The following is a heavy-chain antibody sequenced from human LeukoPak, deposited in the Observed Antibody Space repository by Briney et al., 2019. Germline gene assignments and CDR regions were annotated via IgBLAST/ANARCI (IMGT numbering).Heavy chain of an antibody. D-gene: IGHD3-16*02. CDR2: SYSGGSS. Sequence: GGSLRLSCVGSGFNFMQYGMMRVRQAPGKGLEWVSVSYSGGSSYYADSVKGRFTISRDNSKNTLYLQMNTLRAEDTAVYFCAREEHYRRYFALWGRGTLVTVSS. CDR3: AREEHYRRYFAL. J-gene: IGHJ2*01. CDR1: GFNFMQYG. V-gene: IGHV3-53*01.